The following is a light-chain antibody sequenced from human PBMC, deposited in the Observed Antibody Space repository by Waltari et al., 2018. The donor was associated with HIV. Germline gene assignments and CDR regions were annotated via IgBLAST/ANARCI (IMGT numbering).Light chain of an antibody. J-gene: IGKJ1*01. CDR3: EEDKRRGPWT. CDR2: AAS. Sequence: ETEMTQPPPPLFVSPAERATLSCRAREHVYTNLAWYQQKPGQAPRRLIDAASIRGTGGPVRFSGGGSGAVWTGTISSLRTEECAVMYGEEDKRRGPWTFGQGTEVEVK. CDR1: EHVYTN. V-gene: IGKV3D-15*01.